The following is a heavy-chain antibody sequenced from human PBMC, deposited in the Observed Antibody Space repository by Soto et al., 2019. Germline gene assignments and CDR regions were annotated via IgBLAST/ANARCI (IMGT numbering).Heavy chain of an antibody. CDR2: IIPIFGTA. D-gene: IGHD2-15*01. CDR1: GGTFSSYA. CDR3: AVSGYCSGGSCYHYFDY. Sequence: ASVKVSCKASGGTFSSYAISWVRQAPGQGLEWMGGIIPIFGTANYAQKFQGGVTITADESTSTAYMELSSLRSEDTAVYYCAVSGYCSGGSCYHYFDYWGQGTLVTVSS. V-gene: IGHV1-69*13. J-gene: IGHJ4*02.